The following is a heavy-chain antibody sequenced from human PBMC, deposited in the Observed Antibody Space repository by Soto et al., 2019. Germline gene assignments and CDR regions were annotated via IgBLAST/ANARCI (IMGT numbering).Heavy chain of an antibody. V-gene: IGHV1-2*04. Sequence: ASVKVSCKASGYTFTGYYMHWVRQAPGQGLEWMGWINPNSGGTNYAQKFQGWVTMTRDTSISTAYMELGRLRSDDTAVYYCARDWQAPSENPTGGPSRRNWFDPWGQGTLVTVSS. CDR2: INPNSGGT. CDR3: ARDWQAPSENPTGGPSRRNWFDP. CDR1: GYTFTGYY. J-gene: IGHJ5*02.